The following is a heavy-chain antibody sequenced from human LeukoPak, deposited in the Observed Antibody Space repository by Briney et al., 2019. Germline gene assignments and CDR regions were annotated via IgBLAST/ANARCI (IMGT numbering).Heavy chain of an antibody. D-gene: IGHD5-24*01. CDR1: GGSISSYY. CDR3: ARDRRGDGYTNFDY. V-gene: IGHV4-59*01. CDR2: IYYSGST. Sequence: PSETLSLTCTVSGGSISSYYWSWIRQHPGKGLEWIGYIYYSGSTNYNPSLKRRVTISVDTSKNQFSLKLSSVTAADTAVYYCARDRRGDGYTNFDYWGQGTLVTVSS. J-gene: IGHJ4*02.